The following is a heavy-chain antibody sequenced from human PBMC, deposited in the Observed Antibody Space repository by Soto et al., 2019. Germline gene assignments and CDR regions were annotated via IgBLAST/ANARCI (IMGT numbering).Heavy chain of an antibody. CDR1: DYGFAVYW. V-gene: IGHV5-51*01. D-gene: IGHD1-1*01. CDR3: ARQDGADNYYFDX. CDR2: IYTSDSDT. J-gene: IGHJ4*02. Sequence: GEALKISCKGSDYGFAVYWIAWVRQMPGKGLEWMGIIYTSDSDTSYSPSFQGQVTISADKSISTAYLQWRSLKASDTAMYYCARQDGADNYYFDXWGQVTLVTVSX.